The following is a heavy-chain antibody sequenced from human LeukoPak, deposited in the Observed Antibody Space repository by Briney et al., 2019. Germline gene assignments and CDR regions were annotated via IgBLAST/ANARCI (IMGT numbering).Heavy chain of an antibody. CDR1: GYTFTSYD. Sequence: GASVKVSCKASGYTFTSYDINCGRQATGQGLEWMGWMNPNSGNTGYAQKFQGRVTMTRNTSISTAYMELSSLRSEDTAVYYCARGIGAAAHFYYYYYYMDVWGKGTTVTVSS. J-gene: IGHJ6*03. V-gene: IGHV1-8*01. CDR3: ARGIGAAAHFYYYYYYMDV. D-gene: IGHD6-13*01. CDR2: MNPNSGNT.